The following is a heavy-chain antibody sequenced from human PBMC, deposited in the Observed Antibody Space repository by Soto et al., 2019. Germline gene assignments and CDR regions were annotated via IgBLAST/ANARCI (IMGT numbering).Heavy chain of an antibody. J-gene: IGHJ3*02. CDR1: GFTFSSYS. V-gene: IGHV3-21*01. D-gene: IGHD1-26*01. CDR3: ARDPGGSYAFDI. CDR2: ISSSSSYI. Sequence: LSLTCAASGFTFSSYSMNWVRQAPGKGLEWVSSISSSSSYIYYADSVKGRFTISRDNAKNSLYLQMNSLRAEDTAVYYCARDPGGSYAFDIWGQGTMVTVSS.